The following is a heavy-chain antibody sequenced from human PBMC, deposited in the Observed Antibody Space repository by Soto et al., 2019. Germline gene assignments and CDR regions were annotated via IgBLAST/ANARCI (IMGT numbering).Heavy chain of an antibody. D-gene: IGHD1-20*01. J-gene: IGHJ4*02. CDR3: VRYSRNDKNFDY. Sequence: EVQLLDSGGGLVQPGGSLRVSCAASGFTFSSYAMSWVRQAPGKGLEWVSGISGSGGSTYYADSVKGRFTISRDNSKNTLVLQMNCLRAEDTAVYYCVRYSRNDKNFDYWGQGTLVTVSS. CDR1: GFTFSSYA. CDR2: ISGSGGST. V-gene: IGHV3-23*01.